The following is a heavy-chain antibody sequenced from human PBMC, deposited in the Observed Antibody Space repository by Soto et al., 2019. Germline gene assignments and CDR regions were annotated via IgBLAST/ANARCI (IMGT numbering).Heavy chain of an antibody. CDR3: AKDKTAMVKSRMDV. CDR1: GFTFDDYA. Sequence: PGGSLRLSCAASGFTFDDYAMHWVRQAPGKGLEWVSGISWNSGSIGYADSVKGRFTISRDNAKNSLYLQMNSLRAEDTALYYCAKDKTAMVKSRMDVWGQGTTVTVSS. D-gene: IGHD5-18*01. J-gene: IGHJ6*02. CDR2: ISWNSGSI. V-gene: IGHV3-9*01.